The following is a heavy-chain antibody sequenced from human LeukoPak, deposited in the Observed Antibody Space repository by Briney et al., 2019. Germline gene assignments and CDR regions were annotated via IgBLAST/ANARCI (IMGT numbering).Heavy chain of an antibody. Sequence: QPGGSLRLSCAASGFTFSNSAMNWVRQAPGKGPEWVSAISGSGYNTYYADSVVGRFTISRDNSKNTLYLQMNSLRAEDTAVYYCARGRIAAEFDYWGQGTLVTVSS. CDR3: ARGRIAAEFDY. CDR1: GFTFSNSA. V-gene: IGHV3-23*01. CDR2: ISGSGYNT. J-gene: IGHJ4*02. D-gene: IGHD6-25*01.